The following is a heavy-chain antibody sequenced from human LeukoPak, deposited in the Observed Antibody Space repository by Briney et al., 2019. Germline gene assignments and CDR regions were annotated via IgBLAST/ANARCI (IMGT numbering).Heavy chain of an antibody. J-gene: IGHJ4*02. CDR1: GYSISSGYY. Sequence: PSETLSLTCTVSGYSISSGYYWGWIRQPPGKGLEWIGSIYYSGSTYYNPSLKSRVTISVDTSKNQFSLKLSSVTAADTAVYYCARAPDLYGSGSYYRYYFDYWGQGTLVTVSS. D-gene: IGHD3-10*01. V-gene: IGHV4-38-2*02. CDR3: ARAPDLYGSGSYYRYYFDY. CDR2: IYYSGST.